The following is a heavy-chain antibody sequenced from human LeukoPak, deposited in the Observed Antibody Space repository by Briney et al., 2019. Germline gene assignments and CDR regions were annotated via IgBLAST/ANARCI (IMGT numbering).Heavy chain of an antibody. CDR2: IYYSGST. D-gene: IGHD2-15*01. CDR3: ARGWVIIEDIVVVVASSWFDP. J-gene: IGHJ5*02. V-gene: IGHV4-39*07. Sequence: SETLSLTCTVSGGSISSSSYYWGWIRQPPGKGLEWIGSIYYSGSTYYNPSLKSRVTISVDTSKNQFSLKLSSVTAADTAVYYCARGWVIIEDIVVVVASSWFDPWGQGTLVTVSS. CDR1: GGSISSSSYY.